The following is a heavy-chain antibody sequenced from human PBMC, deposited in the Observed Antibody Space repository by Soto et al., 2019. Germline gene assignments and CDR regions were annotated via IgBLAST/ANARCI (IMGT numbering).Heavy chain of an antibody. CDR3: AKSPGIAAHTDY. D-gene: IGHD6-13*01. CDR1: GFTVSSYW. J-gene: IGHJ4*02. V-gene: IGHV3-7*03. CDR2: IKQDGSEK. Sequence: GGSLRLSCAASGFTVSSYWMSWVRQAPGKGLEWVANIKQDGSEKYYVDSVKGRFTISRDNAKNSLYLQMDSLRPDDTALYYCAKSPGIAAHTDYWGQGTLVTVSS.